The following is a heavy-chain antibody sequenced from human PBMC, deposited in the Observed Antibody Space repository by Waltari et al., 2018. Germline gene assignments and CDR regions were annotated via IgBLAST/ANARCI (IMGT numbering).Heavy chain of an antibody. V-gene: IGHV1-2*02. CDR3: AREALGGTKAFDM. D-gene: IGHD1-7*01. Sequence: QIQIMQSGAEVKKPGASVKVSCQASGYTFTAYYLPWARQAPGQGLEWMGWINSNTGGADCAQSFQGRVTVTRDTSISTVYMELSGLTSDDTAVYYCAREALGGTKAFDMWGQGTMVTVSS. CDR2: INSNTGGA. J-gene: IGHJ3*02. CDR1: GYTFTAYY.